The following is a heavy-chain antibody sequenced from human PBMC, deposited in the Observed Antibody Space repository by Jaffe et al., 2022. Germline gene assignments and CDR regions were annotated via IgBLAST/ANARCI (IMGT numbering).Heavy chain of an antibody. CDR1: GYTFTSYA. CDR2: INAGNGNT. CDR3: ARAMVQGVIIGLGAFDI. D-gene: IGHD3-10*01. V-gene: IGHV1-3*01. Sequence: QVQLVQSGAEVKKPGASVKVSCKASGYTFTSYAMHWVRQAPGQRLEWMGWINAGNGNTKYSQKFQGRVTITRDTSASTAYMELSSLRSEDTAVYYCARAMVQGVIIGLGAFDIWGQGTMVTVSS. J-gene: IGHJ3*02.